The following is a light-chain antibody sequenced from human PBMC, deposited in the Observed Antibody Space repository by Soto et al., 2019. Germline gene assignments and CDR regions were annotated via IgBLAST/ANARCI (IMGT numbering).Light chain of an antibody. CDR2: RNN. J-gene: IGLJ2*01. CDR3: AAWDDSLSVL. CDR1: SSNIGSNY. V-gene: IGLV1-47*01. Sequence: VLTQPPSASGTPGQRVTISCSGSSSNIGSNYVYWYQQLPGTAPKLLIYRNNQRPSGVPDRFSGSKSGTSASLAISGLRSEDEADYYCAAWDDSLSVLFGGGTKLTVL.